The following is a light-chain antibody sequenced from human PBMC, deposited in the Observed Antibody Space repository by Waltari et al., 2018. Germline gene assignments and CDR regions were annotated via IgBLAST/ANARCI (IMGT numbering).Light chain of an antibody. CDR3: QQYATSPEA. Sequence: DIVLTQSPVTLSLSPGERATLPCRASQSVNNNYLAWYQQKPGQAPRLLIYGASSRATGIPDRFRGSGSGTDFTLTINRLEPEDFAVYYCQQYATSPEAFGGGTKVEIK. V-gene: IGKV3-20*01. J-gene: IGKJ4*01. CDR2: GAS. CDR1: QSVNNNY.